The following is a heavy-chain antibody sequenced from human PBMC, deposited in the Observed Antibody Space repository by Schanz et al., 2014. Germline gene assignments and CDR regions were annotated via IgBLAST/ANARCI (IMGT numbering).Heavy chain of an antibody. V-gene: IGHV3-23*01. Sequence: EVQLLESGGGLVQPGGSLRLSCAASRFTFSSYAMSWVRQAPGKGLEWVSAISGSGETTYYADSVKGRFTISRDNSKNTLHLQMNSLRVEDTAVYYCAKDDTQVNGMDVWGQGTTVTVSS. CDR1: RFTFSSYA. CDR3: AKDDTQVNGMDV. J-gene: IGHJ6*02. CDR2: ISGSGETT.